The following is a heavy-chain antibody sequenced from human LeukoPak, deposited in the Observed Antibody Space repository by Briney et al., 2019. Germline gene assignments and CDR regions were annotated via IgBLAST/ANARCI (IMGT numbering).Heavy chain of an antibody. J-gene: IGHJ4*02. CDR3: AREPLGTGCAACY. Sequence: GGSLRLCCAASGFTFSSYSMKLVRLPAGRGLGWGLSNSSGSSNIYYADSVKRRFTNSRDSAENSLDLQMNSLGAEDTAGDYCAREPLGTGCAACYWRQGTLDSVSS. V-gene: IGHV3-21*01. CDR1: GFTFSSYS. CDR2: NSSGSSNI. D-gene: IGHD1-1*01.